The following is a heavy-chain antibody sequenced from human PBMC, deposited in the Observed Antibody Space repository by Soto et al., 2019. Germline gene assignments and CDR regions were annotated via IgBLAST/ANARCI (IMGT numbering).Heavy chain of an antibody. Sequence: PGGSLRLSCAVSGFTFSSYGMHWVRQAPGKGLEYVSAISSNGGSTYYADSVKGRFTISRDNSKNTLYLQMSSLRAEDTAVYYCVKSELWRAFDYWGQGTLVTVSS. J-gene: IGHJ4*02. CDR1: GFTFSSYG. V-gene: IGHV3-64D*06. CDR2: ISSNGGST. CDR3: VKSELWRAFDY. D-gene: IGHD1-1*01.